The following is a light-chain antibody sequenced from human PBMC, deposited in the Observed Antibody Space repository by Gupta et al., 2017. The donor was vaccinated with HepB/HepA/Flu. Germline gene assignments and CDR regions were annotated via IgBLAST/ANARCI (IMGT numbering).Light chain of an antibody. CDR1: QDISNY. CDR3: QQYDNLPLT. Sequence: HMTQSPSSLSASVADRVTITCQASQDISNYLNWYQQKPGKAPKLLIYDASNLETGVPSRFSGSGSGTDFTFTISILQPDDIATYYCQQYDNLPLTFGGGTKVEIK. CDR2: DAS. J-gene: IGKJ4*01. V-gene: IGKV1-33*01.